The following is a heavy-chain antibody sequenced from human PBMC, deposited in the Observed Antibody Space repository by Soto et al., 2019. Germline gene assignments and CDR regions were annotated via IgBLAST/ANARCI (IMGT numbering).Heavy chain of an antibody. D-gene: IGHD2-2*02. Sequence: QVQVVQSGAEVKKPGSSVKVSCKASGGTFSTAAISWVRQAPGQGLEWMGGIMPIFRTADYAQKFQGRVTITADESTSTAYLELRSLRSEDTAVYYCARDKYRPQLGGNYYYIMDVWGQGTTVTVSS. V-gene: IGHV1-69*12. CDR1: GGTFSTAA. J-gene: IGHJ6*02. CDR3: ARDKYRPQLGGNYYYIMDV. CDR2: IMPIFRTA.